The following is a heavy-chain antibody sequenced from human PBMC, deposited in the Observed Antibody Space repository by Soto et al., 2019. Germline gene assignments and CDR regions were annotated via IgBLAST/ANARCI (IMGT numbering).Heavy chain of an antibody. J-gene: IGHJ4*02. CDR1: GFTFSSYA. D-gene: IGHD3-16*02. Sequence: QVQLVESGGGVVQPGRSLRLSCAASGFTFSSYAMHWVRQAPGKGLEWVAVISYDGSDKYYADSVKGRFTISRDNSKNTLNLQMNSLRAYDTAVYHCAKALGELSPESYDYWGQGTLITVSS. V-gene: IGHV3-30*18. CDR3: AKALGELSPESYDY. CDR2: ISYDGSDK.